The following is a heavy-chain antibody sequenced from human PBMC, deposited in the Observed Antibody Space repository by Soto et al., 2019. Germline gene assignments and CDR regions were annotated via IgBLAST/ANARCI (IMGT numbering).Heavy chain of an antibody. J-gene: IGHJ4*02. D-gene: IGHD5-12*01. V-gene: IGHV3-30*02. Sequence: GGSLRLSCAASGIIFNGFGMHWVRQAPGKGLEWVAIIRFDGTNIHYADSVKGRFTMTTDTSTSTAYMELRSLRSDDTAVYYCAIVGYDPNFDYWGQGTLVTVSS. CDR2: IRFDGTNI. CDR3: AIVGYDPNFDY. CDR1: GIIFNGFG.